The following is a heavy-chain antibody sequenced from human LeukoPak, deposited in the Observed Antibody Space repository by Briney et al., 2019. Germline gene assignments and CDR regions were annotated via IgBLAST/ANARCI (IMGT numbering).Heavy chain of an antibody. Sequence: ASVKVSCKASGGTFSSYAISWVRQAPGQGLEWMGVIIPIFGTAHYAQKFQGRVTITTDESTSTAYMALSHLRSDDTAVYFFPREVFVYQGDAFDIWGQGTMVTVSS. CDR1: GGTFSSYA. J-gene: IGHJ3*02. D-gene: IGHD6-13*01. CDR2: IIPIFGTA. V-gene: IGHV1-69*05. CDR3: PREVFVYQGDAFDI.